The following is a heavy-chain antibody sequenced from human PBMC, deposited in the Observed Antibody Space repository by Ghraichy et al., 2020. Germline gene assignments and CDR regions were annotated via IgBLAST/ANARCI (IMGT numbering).Heavy chain of an antibody. V-gene: IGHV4-34*01. CDR2: INHSGST. Sequence: ETLSLTCAVYGWSFSGYYWSLIRQPPGKGLEWIGEINHSGSTNYNPSLKSRVTISVDTSKNQFSLKLSSVTAADTAVYYCARDRAGVGAEPFDYWGQGTLVTVSS. J-gene: IGHJ4*02. CDR1: GWSFSGYY. CDR3: ARDRAGVGAEPFDY. D-gene: IGHD1-26*01.